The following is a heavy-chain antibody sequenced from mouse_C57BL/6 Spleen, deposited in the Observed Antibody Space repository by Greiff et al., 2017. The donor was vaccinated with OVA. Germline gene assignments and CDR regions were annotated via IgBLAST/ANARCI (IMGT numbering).Heavy chain of an antibody. V-gene: IGHV1-82*01. CDR1: GYAFSSSW. J-gene: IGHJ2*01. D-gene: IGHD2-2*01. CDR3: ARRNGYYVDY. CDR2: IYPGDGDT. Sequence: QVQLQRSGPELVKPGASVKISCKASGYAFSSSWMNWVKQRPGKGLEWIGRIYPGDGDTNYNGKFKGKATLTADKSSSTAYMQLSSLTSEDSAVYFCARRNGYYVDYWGQGTTLTVSS.